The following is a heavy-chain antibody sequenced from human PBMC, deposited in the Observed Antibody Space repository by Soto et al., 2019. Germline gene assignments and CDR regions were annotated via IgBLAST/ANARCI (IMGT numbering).Heavy chain of an antibody. CDR1: GFTFSNYG. CDR3: TKPQPQHHGDYFPFDY. D-gene: IGHD4-17*01. J-gene: IGHJ4*02. Sequence: QPGGSLRLSXAASGFTFSNYGMNWVRQAPGKGLEWVSSISVSGSTTYYADSVKGRFTISRDNSGNTLYLQMNSLRAEDTAVYYCTKPQPQHHGDYFPFDYWGQGALVTVS. V-gene: IGHV3-23*01. CDR2: ISVSGSTT.